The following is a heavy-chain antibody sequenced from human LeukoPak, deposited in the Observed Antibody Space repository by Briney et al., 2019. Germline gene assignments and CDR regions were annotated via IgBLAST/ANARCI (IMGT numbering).Heavy chain of an antibody. V-gene: IGHV4-34*01. Sequence: PSETLSLTCAVYGGSFSGYYWSWIRQPPGKGLEWIGEINHSGSTNYNPSLKSRVTISVDTSKNQFSLKLSSVTAADTAVYYCARGGPDTSGEVGRRTPVPNNWFDPWGQGTLVTVSS. D-gene: IGHD1-26*01. J-gene: IGHJ5*02. CDR2: INHSGST. CDR1: GGSFSGYY. CDR3: ARGGPDTSGEVGRRTPVPNNWFDP.